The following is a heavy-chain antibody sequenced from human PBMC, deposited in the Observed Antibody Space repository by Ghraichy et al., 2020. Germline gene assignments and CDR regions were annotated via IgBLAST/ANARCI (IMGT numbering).Heavy chain of an antibody. Sequence: ASVKVSCKASGYTFTSYYMHWVRQAPGQGLEWMGIINPSGGSTSYAQKFQGRVTMTRDTSTSTVYMELSSLRSEDTAVYYCARDPSIAAAGTTTDAFDIWGQGTMVTVSS. V-gene: IGHV1-46*01. CDR1: GYTFTSYY. J-gene: IGHJ3*02. D-gene: IGHD6-13*01. CDR3: ARDPSIAAAGTTTDAFDI. CDR2: INPSGGST.